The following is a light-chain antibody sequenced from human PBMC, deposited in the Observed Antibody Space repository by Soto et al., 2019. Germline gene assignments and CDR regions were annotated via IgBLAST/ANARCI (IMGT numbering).Light chain of an antibody. Sequence: DIHLTQSPSFLSASVGDRVTITCRASQGIKSFLAWFQQKPGKAPNLLIYAASTLQSGVPSRFSGSGSGTDFTLTISCLQSEDFETYYGQQYYSYPRTFGQGTKVDIK. V-gene: IGKV1-9*01. CDR2: AAS. CDR3: QQYYSYPRT. CDR1: QGIKSF. J-gene: IGKJ1*01.